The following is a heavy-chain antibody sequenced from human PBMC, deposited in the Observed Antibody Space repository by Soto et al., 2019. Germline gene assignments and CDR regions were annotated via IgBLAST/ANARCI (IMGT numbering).Heavy chain of an antibody. J-gene: IGHJ5*02. CDR1: GGTFSSYA. CDR2: IIPIFGTA. Sequence: QVQLVQSGAEVKKPGSSVKVSCKASGGTFSSYAISWVRQAPGQGLEWMGGIIPIFGTANYAQKFQGRVTITADEDTSTASMELMSMRSDDTAVEYCAGGWVYAMDNWFDHCGQGTLVTVSS. D-gene: IGHD2-8*01. CDR3: AGGWVYAMDNWFDH. V-gene: IGHV1-69*01.